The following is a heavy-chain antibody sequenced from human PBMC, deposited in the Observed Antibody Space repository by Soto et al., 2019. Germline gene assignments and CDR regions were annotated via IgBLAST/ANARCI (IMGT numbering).Heavy chain of an antibody. J-gene: IGHJ5*02. Sequence: SETLSLTCTVSGGSFSGYYWSWIRQPPGKGLEWIGEINHSGSTNYNPSLKSRVTISVDTSKNQFSLKLSSVTAADTAVYYCAMRGSIFGVVIITGGQSDWFDPWGQGTLVTVSS. CDR2: INHSGST. CDR3: AMRGSIFGVVIITGGQSDWFDP. V-gene: IGHV4-34*01. CDR1: GGSFSGYY. D-gene: IGHD3-3*01.